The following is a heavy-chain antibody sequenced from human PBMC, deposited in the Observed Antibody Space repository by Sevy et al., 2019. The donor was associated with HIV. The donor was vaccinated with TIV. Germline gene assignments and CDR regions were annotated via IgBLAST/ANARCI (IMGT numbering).Heavy chain of an antibody. D-gene: IGHD2-8*02. J-gene: IGHJ4*02. CDR1: GGSINRSSYY. V-gene: IGHV4-39*01. CDR2: IHSGGNA. CDR3: ARQGGSCKSGPCYTFFDF. Sequence: SETLSLTCTVSGGSINRSSYYWGWIRQPPGKGLEWIASIHSGGNAYYNPSLMSRVTVSVDTSKNQVSLKRTSVTAADTAVYYCARQGGSCKSGPCYTFFDFWGQGTLVTVSS.